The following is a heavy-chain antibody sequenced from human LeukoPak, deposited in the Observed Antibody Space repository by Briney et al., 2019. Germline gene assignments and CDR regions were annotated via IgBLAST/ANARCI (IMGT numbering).Heavy chain of an antibody. Sequence: SETLSLTCAVYGGSFSDFYWSWIRQPPGKGLGWIGEINHSGSTSYNPSLKSRVTISVDTSKNQFSLKLSSVAAADTAVYYCAREAAVAKRGDYFDYWGQGTLVTVSS. CDR3: AREAAVAKRGDYFDY. CDR2: INHSGST. D-gene: IGHD6-19*01. CDR1: GGSFSDFY. V-gene: IGHV4-34*01. J-gene: IGHJ4*02.